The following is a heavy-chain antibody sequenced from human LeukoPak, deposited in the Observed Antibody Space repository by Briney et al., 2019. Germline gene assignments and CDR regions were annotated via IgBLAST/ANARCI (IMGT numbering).Heavy chain of an antibody. CDR1: GTSITDNY. CDR2: IYTSGST. D-gene: IGHD6-13*01. CDR3: TIGASSGSLAS. Sequence: PSETLSLTCTASGTSITDNYRNWVRQPAGKSLEWIRRIYTSGSTNYNPSLKSRVTISVDTSKNQFSLNLRSVTAADTAVYYCTIGASSGSLASWGRGTLVTVSS. V-gene: IGHV4-4*07. J-gene: IGHJ5*02.